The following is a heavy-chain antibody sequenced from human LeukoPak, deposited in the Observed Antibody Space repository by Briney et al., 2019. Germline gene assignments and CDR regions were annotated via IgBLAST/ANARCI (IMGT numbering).Heavy chain of an antibody. D-gene: IGHD2-21*02. V-gene: IGHV3-66*01. Sequence: PGGSLRLSCAASGFTFSTYAMTWVRQAPGKGLEWVSVIYSGGSTYYADSVKGRFTISRDNSKNTLYLQMNSLRAEDTAVYYCARGDFYYYYYMDFWGKGTTVTVSS. CDR1: GFTFSTYA. J-gene: IGHJ6*03. CDR2: IYSGGST. CDR3: ARGDFYYYYYMDF.